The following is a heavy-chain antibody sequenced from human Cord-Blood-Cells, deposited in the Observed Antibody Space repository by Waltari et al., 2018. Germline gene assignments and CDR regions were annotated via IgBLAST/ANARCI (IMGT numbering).Heavy chain of an antibody. CDR2: ISYEGSNK. CDR1: GFTFSSYA. D-gene: IGHD5-12*01. Sequence: QVQLVESGGGVVQPGRSLRLSCAASGFTFSSYAMHWVRQAPGKGLEGVAVISYEGSNKYYADSVKGRFTISRDNSKNTLYLQMNSLRAEDTAVYYCAREYPGYSGYDFAFDIWGQGTMVTVSS. V-gene: IGHV3-30-3*01. CDR3: AREYPGYSGYDFAFDI. J-gene: IGHJ3*02.